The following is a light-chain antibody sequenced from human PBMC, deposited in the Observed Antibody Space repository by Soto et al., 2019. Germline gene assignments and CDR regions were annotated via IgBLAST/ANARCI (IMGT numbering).Light chain of an antibody. CDR3: QRYGTSTT. Sequence: EIVLTQSPGTLSLSPGERATLSCRASQSVPNSYLAWYQQKPGQAPRLLIYGASSRATGIPVRFSGSGSGTDFTLTISRLEPEYFAVYYCQRYGTSTTFGQGTKVEIK. V-gene: IGKV3-20*01. CDR2: GAS. CDR1: QSVPNSY. J-gene: IGKJ1*01.